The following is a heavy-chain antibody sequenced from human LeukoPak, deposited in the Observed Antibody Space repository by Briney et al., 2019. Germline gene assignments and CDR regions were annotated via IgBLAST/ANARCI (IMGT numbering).Heavy chain of an antibody. J-gene: IGHJ4*02. Sequence: SETLSLTCAVSGVSISGISYYWGWIRQPPGKGLEWIGSIYYSGSTYYNPSLQSRVTISVDTSKNQFSLKLSSVTAADTAVYYCAGAAGPDYWGQGTLVTVSS. V-gene: IGHV4-39*01. CDR3: AGAAGPDY. D-gene: IGHD6-13*01. CDR1: GVSISGISYY. CDR2: IYYSGST.